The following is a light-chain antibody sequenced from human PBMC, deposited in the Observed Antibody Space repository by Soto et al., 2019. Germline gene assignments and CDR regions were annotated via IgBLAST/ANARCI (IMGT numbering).Light chain of an antibody. Sequence: QSVLTQPPSVSGAPGQRVTISCTGSSSNIGAGYHVHWYQQLPGTAPKLLIYGNSNRPSGVPDRFSGSKSGTSASLAITGLQAEDEADYYCQSYDSSLSGYVFGTGTQLTVL. CDR2: GNS. CDR3: QSYDSSLSGYV. CDR1: SSNIGAGYH. J-gene: IGLJ1*01. V-gene: IGLV1-40*01.